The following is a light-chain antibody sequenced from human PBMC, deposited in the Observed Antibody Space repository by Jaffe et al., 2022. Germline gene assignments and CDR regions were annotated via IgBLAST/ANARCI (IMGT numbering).Light chain of an antibody. CDR1: SSDVGGYNY. CDR3: SSYTTSSSTWV. Sequence: QSALTQPASVSGSPGQSITISCTGTSSDVGGYNYVSWYQQHPGKVPKLMIYDVNNRPSGVSNRFSASKSDNTASLTISGLQAEDEADYYCSSYTTSSSTWVFGGGTKLTVL. CDR2: DVN. V-gene: IGLV2-14*03. J-gene: IGLJ3*02.